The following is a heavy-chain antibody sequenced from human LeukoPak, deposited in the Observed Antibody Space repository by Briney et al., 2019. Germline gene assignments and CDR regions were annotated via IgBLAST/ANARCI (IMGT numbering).Heavy chain of an antibody. V-gene: IGHV4-34*01. D-gene: IGHD6-13*01. CDR3: ARASRRKAAGPNWFDP. CDR1: GGSFSGYY. Sequence: NPSETLSLTCAVYGGSFSGYYWSWIRQPPGKGLEWIGEINHSGSTNYNPSLKSRVTISLDTSKNQFSLKLSSVTAADTAVYYCARASRRKAAGPNWFDPWGQGTLVTVSS. J-gene: IGHJ5*02. CDR2: INHSGST.